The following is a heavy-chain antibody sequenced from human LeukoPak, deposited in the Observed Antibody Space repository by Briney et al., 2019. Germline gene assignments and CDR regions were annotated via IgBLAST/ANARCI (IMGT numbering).Heavy chain of an antibody. J-gene: IGHJ1*01. Sequence: GGSLRLSCAASGFSFNTYAMSWVRQAPGKGLEWVSASNTGGSTYYADSVKGRFTISRDKSKNTLSLQMNSLRAEDTAVYYCAQQVGYCRSGSCYFTYWGQGTLVTVSS. CDR3: AQQVGYCRSGSCYFTY. CDR2: SNTGGST. V-gene: IGHV3-23*01. CDR1: GFSFNTYA. D-gene: IGHD2-15*01.